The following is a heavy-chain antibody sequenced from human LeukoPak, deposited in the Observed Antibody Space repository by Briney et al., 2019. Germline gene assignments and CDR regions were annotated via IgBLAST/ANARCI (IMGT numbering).Heavy chain of an antibody. CDR1: GDSVSSYY. CDR3: ASSDQYSRCLFDF. CDR2: IYYSGST. D-gene: IGHD6-6*01. V-gene: IGHV4-59*02. Sequence: SETLSLTCTVSGDSVSSYYWNWIRQPPGKGLEWIGCIYYSGSTNYNPSLKSRVTISLDTSKNQFSLKLSSVTAADAAIYYCASSDQYSRCLFDFWGQGPLVTVSS. J-gene: IGHJ4*02.